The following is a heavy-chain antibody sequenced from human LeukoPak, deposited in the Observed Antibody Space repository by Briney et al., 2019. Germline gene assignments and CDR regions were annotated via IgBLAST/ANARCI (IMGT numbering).Heavy chain of an antibody. V-gene: IGHV4-59*08. CDR1: RGSISSYY. J-gene: IGHJ4*02. CDR3: ARVRVAAAGAYYFDS. Sequence: SETLSLTCTVSRGSISSYYWSWIRQPPGKGLEWIGYIYYNENTSHNPSLKSRVTISVDTSKNQFSLQMTSVTAADTAVYYCARVRVAAAGAYYFDSWGQGTLVTVSS. D-gene: IGHD6-13*01. CDR2: IYYNENT.